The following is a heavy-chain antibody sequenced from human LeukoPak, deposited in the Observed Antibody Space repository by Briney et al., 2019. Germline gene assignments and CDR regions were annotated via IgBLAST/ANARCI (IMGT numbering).Heavy chain of an antibody. D-gene: IGHD2/OR15-2a*01. CDR2: VYSGGST. CDR3: AREGLSTWDYYGMDV. J-gene: IGHJ6*02. CDR1: GFTFSSYS. V-gene: IGHV3-66*01. Sequence: GGSLRLSCAASGFTFSSYSMNWVRQAPGKGLEWVSVVYSGGSTYHADSVKGRFTISRDNSKNTLYLQMNSLRAEDTAVYYCAREGLSTWDYYGMDVWGQGTTVTVSS.